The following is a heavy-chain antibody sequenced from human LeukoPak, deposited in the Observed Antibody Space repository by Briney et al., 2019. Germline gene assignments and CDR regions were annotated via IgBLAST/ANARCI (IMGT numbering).Heavy chain of an antibody. Sequence: GGSLRLSCAASGFTFSSYSMNWVRQAPGKGLEWVSYISSSSSTIYYADSVKGRFTISRDNAKNSLYLQMNSLRAEDTAVYYCAKGSHFDYYGSGSYPYWGQGTLVTVSS. J-gene: IGHJ4*02. V-gene: IGHV3-48*01. CDR1: GFTFSSYS. CDR3: AKGSHFDYYGSGSYPY. CDR2: ISSSSSTI. D-gene: IGHD3-10*01.